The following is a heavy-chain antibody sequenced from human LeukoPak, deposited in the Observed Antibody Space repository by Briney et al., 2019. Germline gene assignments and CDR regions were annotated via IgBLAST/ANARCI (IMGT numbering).Heavy chain of an antibody. CDR2: INHSGST. D-gene: IGHD3-10*01. J-gene: IGHJ3*02. CDR3: ARSGRYYYGSGDTGAFDI. V-gene: IGHV4-34*01. CDR1: GGSFSGYY. Sequence: PSETLSLTCAVYGGSFSGYYWSWIRQPPGKGLEWIGEINHSGSTNYNPSLKSRVTISVDTSKNQFYLELSSVTAADTAVYYCARSGRYYYGSGDTGAFDIWGQGTMVTVSS.